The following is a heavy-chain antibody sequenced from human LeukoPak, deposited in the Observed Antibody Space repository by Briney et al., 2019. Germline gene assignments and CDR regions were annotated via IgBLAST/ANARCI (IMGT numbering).Heavy chain of an antibody. J-gene: IGHJ4*02. CDR2: IKQDGREK. D-gene: IGHD3-10*01. Sequence: GGSLRLSCAASGFTFSSYWMSWVRQAPGKGLEWVANIKQDGREKYYVDSVKGRLTISRDNAKNSLYLQMNSPRAEDTAVYYCARESTAAVWFGELLSYFDYWGQGTLVTVSS. V-gene: IGHV3-7*01. CDR3: ARESTAAVWFGELLSYFDY. CDR1: GFTFSSYW.